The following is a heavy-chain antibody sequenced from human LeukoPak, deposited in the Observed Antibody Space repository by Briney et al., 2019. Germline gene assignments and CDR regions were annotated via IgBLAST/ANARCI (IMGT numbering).Heavy chain of an antibody. CDR3: ARRERLGYSYGRGTLDI. D-gene: IGHD5-18*01. Sequence: PGRSLRLSCAASGFTFSSYGMHWVRQAPGKGLEWVAVIWYDGSNKYYADSVKGRFTISRDNSRNTLYLQMNSLRVEDTAVYYCARRERLGYSYGRGTLDIWGQGTMVTVSS. CDR2: IWYDGSNK. CDR1: GFTFSSYG. J-gene: IGHJ3*02. V-gene: IGHV3-33*01.